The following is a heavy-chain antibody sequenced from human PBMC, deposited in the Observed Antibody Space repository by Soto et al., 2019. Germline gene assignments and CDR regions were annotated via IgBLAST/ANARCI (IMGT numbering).Heavy chain of an antibody. Sequence: SETLSLTCTVSGGSISSYYYCCSRQPPGKGEVWMWIIYYSGSSNAFSSLKRRVTIAVDTSNSQFSLTLSSVTAADTAVSYCAGASSCRYYIFAYWGQGTLVTVSS. J-gene: IGHJ4*02. CDR3: AGASSCRYYIFAY. D-gene: IGHD3-22*01. V-gene: IGHV4-59*13. CDR1: GGSISSYY. CDR2: IYYSGSS.